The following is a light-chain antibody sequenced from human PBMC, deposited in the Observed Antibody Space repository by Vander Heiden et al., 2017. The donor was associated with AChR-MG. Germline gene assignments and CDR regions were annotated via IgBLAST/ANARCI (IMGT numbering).Light chain of an antibody. CDR2: HNN. V-gene: IGLV1-40*01. CDR1: SSDIGAGYD. Sequence: QSVLTQPPSVSGARGQRVTISCPGRSSDIGAGYDVHWYQQLPGAAPKLLIYHNNNRPSGVPDRFSGSKSGTSASLAISGLQAEDEADYHCQSYDASLGYVFGTGTKVTVL. CDR3: QSYDASLGYV. J-gene: IGLJ1*01.